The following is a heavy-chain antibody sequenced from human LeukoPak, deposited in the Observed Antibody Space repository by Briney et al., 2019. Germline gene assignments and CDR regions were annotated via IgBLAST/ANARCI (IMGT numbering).Heavy chain of an antibody. CDR3: ARESGEFYYYYGMDV. CDR1: GYTFTSYG. J-gene: IGHJ6*02. V-gene: IGHV1-18*01. Sequence: ASVKVSCKASGYTFTSYGISWVRQAPGQGLEWMGWISAYNGNTNYAQKLQGRVTMTTDTSTSTAYMELRSLRSDDTAVYYCARESGEFYYYYGMDVWGQGTTVTASS. D-gene: IGHD2-15*01. CDR2: ISAYNGNT.